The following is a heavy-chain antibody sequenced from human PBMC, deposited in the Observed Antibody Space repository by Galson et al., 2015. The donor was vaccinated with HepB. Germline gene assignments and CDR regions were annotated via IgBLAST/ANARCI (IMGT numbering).Heavy chain of an antibody. CDR1: GYTFTSYA. CDR3: ARGQGIAAAGTIKDY. CDR2: INAGNGNT. J-gene: IGHJ4*02. D-gene: IGHD6-13*01. Sequence: SVKVSCEASGYTFTSYAMHWVRQAPGQRLEWMGWINAGNGNTKYSQKFQGRVTITRDTSASTAYMELSSLRSEDTAVYYCARGQGIAAAGTIKDYWGQGTLVTVSS. V-gene: IGHV1-3*01.